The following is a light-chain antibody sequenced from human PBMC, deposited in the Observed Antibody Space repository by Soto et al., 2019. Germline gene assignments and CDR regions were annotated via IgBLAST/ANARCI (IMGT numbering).Light chain of an antibody. Sequence: VFTQSPGTLSLSPGERATLSCRASQSVSSSFLAWYQQKPGQPPRLIIYGASSRDTGIPDMFSGSGSGTDFTLTISRLEPEDFEVDYCQQYNNWPRTFGQGTKVDIK. CDR1: QSVSSSF. CDR2: GAS. V-gene: IGKV3-20*01. J-gene: IGKJ1*01. CDR3: QQYNNWPRT.